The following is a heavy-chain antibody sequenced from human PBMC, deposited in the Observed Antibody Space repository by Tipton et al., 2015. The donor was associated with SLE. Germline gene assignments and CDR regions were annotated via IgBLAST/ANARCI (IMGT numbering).Heavy chain of an antibody. CDR1: GGSISSGSYY. V-gene: IGHV4-39*07. J-gene: IGHJ4*02. CDR2: LYYSGIT. Sequence: TLSLTCTVSGGSISSGSYYWDWIRQPPGKGLEWIGSLYYSGITYYNPSLKSQITISLGTSKNQFSLKLNSVTAADTAVYYCARGPGGNWVPDYWGQGTLVTVPS. D-gene: IGHD3-16*01. CDR3: ARGPGGNWVPDY.